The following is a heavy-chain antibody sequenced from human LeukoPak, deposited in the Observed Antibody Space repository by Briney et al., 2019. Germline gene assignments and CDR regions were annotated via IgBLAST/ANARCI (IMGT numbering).Heavy chain of an antibody. J-gene: IGHJ4*02. CDR2: ISGSGNST. D-gene: IGHD6-13*01. CDR1: GLTFSNYV. Sequence: PGGSLRLSCAASGLTFSNYVMNWVRQAPGKGLDWFSGISGSGNSTYYADSVKGRFTISRDNSKNTLYLQMNSLRAEDTAIYYCAKSGSSSWPNYFDYWGQGTLVTVSS. V-gene: IGHV3-23*01. CDR3: AKSGSSSWPNYFDY.